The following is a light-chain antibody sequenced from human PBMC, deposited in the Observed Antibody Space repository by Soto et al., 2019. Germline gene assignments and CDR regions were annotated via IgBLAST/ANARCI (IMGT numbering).Light chain of an antibody. CDR3: QQSSYWPPIT. V-gene: IGKV3D-20*02. CDR1: QSVSSSY. Sequence: ELVLTQSPGTLSFSPGGGATLSCMARQSVSSSYLAWYQQKPGQAPRLLIYYASNRAAGIPARFSGSGSGTDFTLTIRSLEPEDFAVYYCQQSSYWPPITCGQGTRRAIK. J-gene: IGKJ5*01. CDR2: YAS.